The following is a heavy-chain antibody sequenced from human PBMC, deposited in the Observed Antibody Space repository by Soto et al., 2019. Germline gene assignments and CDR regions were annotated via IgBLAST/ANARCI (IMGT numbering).Heavy chain of an antibody. D-gene: IGHD3-10*01. Sequence: GASVKVSCKASGYTFTSCYMHWVRQAPGQGLEWMGIINPSGGSTSYAQKFQGRVTMTRDTSTSTVYMELSSLRSEDTAVYYCARGYYYGSGSYYNPYNWFDPWGQGTLVTVSS. V-gene: IGHV1-46*03. J-gene: IGHJ5*02. CDR3: ARGYYYGSGSYYNPYNWFDP. CDR2: INPSGGST. CDR1: GYTFTSCY.